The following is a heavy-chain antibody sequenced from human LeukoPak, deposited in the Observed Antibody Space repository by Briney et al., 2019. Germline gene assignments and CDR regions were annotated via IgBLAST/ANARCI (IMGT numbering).Heavy chain of an antibody. D-gene: IGHD6-19*01. Sequence: ASVKVSCKASGYTFTSYAMHWVRQAPGQRLEWMEWINAGNGNTKYSQKFQGRVTITRDTSASTAYMELSSLRSEDTAVYYCARDSAPVDSSGWYGYFDYWGQGTLVTVSS. V-gene: IGHV1-3*01. CDR3: ARDSAPVDSSGWYGYFDY. CDR1: GYTFTSYA. CDR2: INAGNGNT. J-gene: IGHJ4*02.